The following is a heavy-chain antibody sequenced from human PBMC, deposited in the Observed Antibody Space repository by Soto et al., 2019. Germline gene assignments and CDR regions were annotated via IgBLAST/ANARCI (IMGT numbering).Heavy chain of an antibody. J-gene: IGHJ6*03. Sequence: DSVKVSCKASGYTFTGYYMHWVRHAPGQGLEWMGWINPNSGGTNYAQKFQGWVTMTRDTSISTAYMELSRLRSDDTAVYYCAREEGQTGTTNMDVWGKGTTITVSS. D-gene: IGHD1-7*01. CDR1: GYTFTGYY. CDR3: AREEGQTGTTNMDV. V-gene: IGHV1-2*04. CDR2: INPNSGGT.